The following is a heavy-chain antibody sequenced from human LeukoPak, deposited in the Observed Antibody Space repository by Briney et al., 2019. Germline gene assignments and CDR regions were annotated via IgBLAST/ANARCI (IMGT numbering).Heavy chain of an antibody. CDR3: AKGYSGYDYRIGYFDY. V-gene: IGHV3-23*01. J-gene: IGHJ4*02. D-gene: IGHD5-12*01. Sequence: HPGGSLRLSCAASGFTFSSYAMSWVRQAPGKGLEWVSAISGSGGSTYYADSVKGRFTISRDNSKNTPYLQMNSLRAEDTAVYYCAKGYSGYDYRIGYFDYWGQGTLVTVSS. CDR1: GFTFSSYA. CDR2: ISGSGGST.